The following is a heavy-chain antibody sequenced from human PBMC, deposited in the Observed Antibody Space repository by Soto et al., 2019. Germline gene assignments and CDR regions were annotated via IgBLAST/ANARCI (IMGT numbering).Heavy chain of an antibody. J-gene: IGHJ6*02. CDR3: ARVGDYDMLTGRSYYYYYGMDV. CDR1: GGTFSSYA. D-gene: IGHD3-9*01. CDR2: IIPIFGTA. Sequence: SVKVSCKASGGTFSSYAISWVRQAPGQGLEWMGGIIPIFGTANYAQKFQGRVTITADESTSTAYMELSSLRSEDTAVYYCARVGDYDMLTGRSYYYYYGMDVWGQGTTVTVS. V-gene: IGHV1-69*13.